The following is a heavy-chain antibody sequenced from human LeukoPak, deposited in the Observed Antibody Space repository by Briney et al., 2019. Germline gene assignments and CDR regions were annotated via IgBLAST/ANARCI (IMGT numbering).Heavy chain of an antibody. CDR1: GFTFSSYW. D-gene: IGHD3-3*01. Sequence: GGSLRLSCAASGFTFSSYWMSWVRQAPGKGLEWVANIKQDGSEKSYVDSVKGRFTISRDNAKNSLYLQMNSLRAEDTAVYYCARLREIPVFGVVTKSTSYFDYWGQGTLVTVSS. CDR2: IKQDGSEK. V-gene: IGHV3-7*01. CDR3: ARLREIPVFGVVTKSTSYFDY. J-gene: IGHJ4*02.